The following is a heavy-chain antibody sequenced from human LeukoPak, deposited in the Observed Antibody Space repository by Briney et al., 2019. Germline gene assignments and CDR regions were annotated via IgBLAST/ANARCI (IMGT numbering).Heavy chain of an antibody. V-gene: IGHV3-30*02. CDR1: ELTLSHHG. J-gene: IGHJ4*02. CDR3: VTGSSGTNLLVYLDS. D-gene: IGHD1-7*01. CDR2: IWYDGRNK. Sequence: PGGSLRLSCTTSELTLSHHGMHWVRQAPGRGLEWVAVIWYDGRNKNYADDVKGRFTLSRDNSKNMVYLQMNSLRVEDTAVYHCVTGSSGTNLLVYLDSWGQGTLVTVSS.